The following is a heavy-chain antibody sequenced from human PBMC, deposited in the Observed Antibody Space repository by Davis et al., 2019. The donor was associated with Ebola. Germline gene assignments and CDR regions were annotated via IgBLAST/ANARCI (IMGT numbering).Heavy chain of an antibody. J-gene: IGHJ4*02. V-gene: IGHV3-66*01. CDR2: IYSGGST. D-gene: IGHD1-14*01. CDR1: GFTVSSNY. CDR3: ARDGLSTGADY. Sequence: GESLKISCAASGFTVSSNYMSWVRQAPGKGLEWVSFIYSGGSTYYADSVKGRFTISRDNSKNTLYLQMNSLRAEDTAVYYCARDGLSTGADYWGQGTLVTVSS.